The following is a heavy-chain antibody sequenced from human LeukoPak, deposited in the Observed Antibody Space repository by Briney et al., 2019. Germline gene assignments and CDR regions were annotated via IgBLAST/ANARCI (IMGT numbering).Heavy chain of an antibody. CDR2: IYHSGST. Sequence: PLETLSLTCAVSGGSISSGGYSWSWIRQPPGKGLEWIGYIYHSGSTYYNPSLKSRVTISVDTSKNQFSLKLSSVTAADTAVYYCARARGGYEAGYFDYWGQGTLVTVSS. CDR3: ARARGGYEAGYFDY. J-gene: IGHJ4*02. CDR1: GGSISSGGYS. V-gene: IGHV4-30-2*01. D-gene: IGHD5-12*01.